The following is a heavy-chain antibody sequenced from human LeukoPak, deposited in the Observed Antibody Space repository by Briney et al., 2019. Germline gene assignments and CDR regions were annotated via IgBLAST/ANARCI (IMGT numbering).Heavy chain of an antibody. CDR3: ARHVQDILTGYGYYFDY. D-gene: IGHD3-9*01. CDR1: GGSISSSSYY. J-gene: IGHJ4*02. CDR2: IYYSGST. Sequence: PSETLSLTCTVSGGSISSSSYYWGWIRQPPGKGLEWIGSIYYSGSTYYNPSLKSRVTISVDTSKNQFSLKLSSVTAADTAVYYCARHVQDILTGYGYYFDYWGQGTLVT. V-gene: IGHV4-39*01.